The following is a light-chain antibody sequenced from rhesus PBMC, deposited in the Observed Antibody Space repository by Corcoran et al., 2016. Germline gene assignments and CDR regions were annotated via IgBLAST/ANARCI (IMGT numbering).Light chain of an antibody. J-gene: IGKJ3*01. CDR1: QILVHSNGNTY. Sequence: DVVMTQSPLALPITPGQPASISCRSSQILVHSNGNTYLSWFPQKPGQPPRLLIYKVSNRYSGVPHRCIGSGAGTDFTLKISRMEAEDVGVYYCMRYTHIPFTFGPGTKLDIK. CDR3: MRYTHIPFT. V-gene: IGKV2-65*01. CDR2: KVS.